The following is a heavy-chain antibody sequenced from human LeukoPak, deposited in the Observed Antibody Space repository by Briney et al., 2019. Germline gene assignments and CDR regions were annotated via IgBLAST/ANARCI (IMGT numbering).Heavy chain of an antibody. CDR3: ARDDGYNFWYFDY. V-gene: IGHV4-59*01. J-gene: IGHJ4*02. CDR1: GGSISSYY. D-gene: IGHD5-24*01. CDR2: MYYSGST. Sequence: SETLSLTCTVSGGSISSYYWSWIRQPPGKGLEWIAYMYYSGSTNYNPSLKSRATISVDTSKNQFSPKLSSVTAADTAVYYCARDDGYNFWYFDYWGQGTLVTVSS.